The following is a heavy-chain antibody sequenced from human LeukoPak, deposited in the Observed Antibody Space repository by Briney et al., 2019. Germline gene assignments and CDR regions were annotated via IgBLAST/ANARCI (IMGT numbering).Heavy chain of an antibody. V-gene: IGHV4-61*05. Sequence: SETLSLTCTVSGGSISSSSYYWSWIRQPPGKGLEWIGYIYYSGSTNYNPSLKSRVTISVDTSKNQFSLKLSSVTAADTAVYYCARRSGYYETWYFDYWGQGTLVTVSS. CDR3: ARRSGYYETWYFDY. D-gene: IGHD3-3*01. CDR2: IYYSGST. J-gene: IGHJ4*02. CDR1: GGSISSSSYY.